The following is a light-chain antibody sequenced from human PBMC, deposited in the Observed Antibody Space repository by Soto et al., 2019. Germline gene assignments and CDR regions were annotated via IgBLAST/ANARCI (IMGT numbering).Light chain of an antibody. CDR2: SNN. J-gene: IGLJ2*01. Sequence: QSVLTQPPSASGTPGQRVTISCSGSSCNIGSNTVNWYQELPGTAAKLLIYSNNQRPSGVPDRFSGSKSGTSASLAISGLQSEDEADYYCAAWDDSLNGLVFGGGTKLTVL. CDR1: SCNIGSNT. V-gene: IGLV1-44*01. CDR3: AAWDDSLNGLV.